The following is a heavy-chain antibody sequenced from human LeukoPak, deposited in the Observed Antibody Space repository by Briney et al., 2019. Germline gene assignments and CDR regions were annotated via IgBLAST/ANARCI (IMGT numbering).Heavy chain of an antibody. CDR2: INSDGSST. J-gene: IGHJ3*02. D-gene: IGHD6-19*01. CDR3: ARDLRLNAFDI. V-gene: IGHV3-74*01. CDR1: GLTVSSYG. Sequence: GGSLRLSCGASGLTVSSYGMSWVRQAPGKGLVWVSRINSDGSSTSYADSVKGRFTISRDNAKNTLYLQMNSLRAEDTAVYYCARDLRLNAFDIWGQGTMVTVSS.